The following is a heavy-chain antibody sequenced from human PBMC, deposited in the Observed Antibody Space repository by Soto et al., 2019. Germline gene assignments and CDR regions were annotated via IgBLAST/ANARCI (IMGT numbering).Heavy chain of an antibody. CDR2: IIPIFGTA. CDR3: ASPPLGEPTNYYYGMDV. D-gene: IGHD2-21*01. J-gene: IGHJ6*02. Sequence: VQLVQSGAEVKKPGSSVKVSCKASGGTFSSYAISWVRQAPGQGLEWMGGIIPIFGTANYAQKFQGRVTITADESTSTAYMELSSLRSEDTAVYYCASPPLGEPTNYYYGMDVWGQGTTVTVSS. CDR1: GGTFSSYA. V-gene: IGHV1-69*01.